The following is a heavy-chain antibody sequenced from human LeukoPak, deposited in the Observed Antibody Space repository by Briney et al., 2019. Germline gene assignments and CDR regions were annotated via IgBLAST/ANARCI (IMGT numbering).Heavy chain of an antibody. Sequence: GGSLRLSCAASGFTFSSYSMSWVRQAPGKGLEWVSSISSSSSYIYYADSVKGRFTISRDNAKNSPYPQMNSLRAEDTAVYYCAREEAAYSGSFSFDYWGQGTLVTVSS. CDR1: GFTFSSYS. D-gene: IGHD1-26*01. CDR3: AREEAAYSGSFSFDY. CDR2: ISSSSSYI. J-gene: IGHJ4*02. V-gene: IGHV3-21*01.